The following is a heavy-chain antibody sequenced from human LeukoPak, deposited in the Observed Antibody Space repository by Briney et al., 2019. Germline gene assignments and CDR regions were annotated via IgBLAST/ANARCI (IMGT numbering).Heavy chain of an antibody. V-gene: IGHV1-3*03. D-gene: IGHD6-19*01. Sequence: ASVKVSCKASGYTFTSYAMHWVRQAPGQRLEWMGWINAGNGNTKYSQEFQGRVTITRDTSASTAYMELSSLRSEDMAVYYCARVALRYSSGWYYFDYWGQGTLVTVSS. J-gene: IGHJ4*02. CDR1: GYTFTSYA. CDR2: INAGNGNT. CDR3: ARVALRYSSGWYYFDY.